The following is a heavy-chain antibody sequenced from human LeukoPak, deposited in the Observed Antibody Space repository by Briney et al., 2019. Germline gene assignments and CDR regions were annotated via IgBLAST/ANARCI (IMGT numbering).Heavy chain of an antibody. V-gene: IGHV3-49*04. CDR3: TRDSGPYSSSWYFDY. D-gene: IGHD6-13*01. CDR1: GFTFGDYA. Sequence: GGSLRLSCTASGFTFGDYAMSWVRQAPGKGLEWVGFIRSKAYGGTTEYAASVKGRFTISRDDSKSIAYLQMSSLKTEDTAVYYCTRDSGPYSSSWYFDYWGQGTLVTVSS. J-gene: IGHJ4*02. CDR2: IRSKAYGGTT.